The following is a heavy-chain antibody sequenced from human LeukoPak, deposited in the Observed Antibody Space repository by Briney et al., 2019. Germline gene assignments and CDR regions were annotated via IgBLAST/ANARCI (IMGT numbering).Heavy chain of an antibody. D-gene: IGHD2-2*02. CDR2: IIPILGIA. Sequence: ASVRVSCKASGGTFSSYTISWVRQAPGQGLEWMGRIIPILGIANYAQKFQGRVTITADKSTSAAYMELSSLRSEDTAVYYCARSPGAAILYFGYWGQGALVTVSS. CDR3: ARSPGAAILYFGY. J-gene: IGHJ4*02. V-gene: IGHV1-69*02. CDR1: GGTFSSYT.